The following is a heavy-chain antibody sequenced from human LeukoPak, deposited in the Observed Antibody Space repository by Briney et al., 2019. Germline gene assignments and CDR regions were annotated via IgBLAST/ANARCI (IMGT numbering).Heavy chain of an antibody. V-gene: IGHV3-30-3*01. D-gene: IGHD2-15*01. J-gene: IGHJ3*02. CDR2: ISYDGSNK. CDR3: AKGGVYCSGGSCYSVAFDI. Sequence: PGRSLRLSCAASGFTFSSYAMHWVRQAPGKGLEWVAVISYDGSNKYYADSVKGRFTISRDNSKNTLYLQMNSLRAEDTAVYYCAKGGVYCSGGSCYSVAFDIWGQGTMVTVSS. CDR1: GFTFSSYA.